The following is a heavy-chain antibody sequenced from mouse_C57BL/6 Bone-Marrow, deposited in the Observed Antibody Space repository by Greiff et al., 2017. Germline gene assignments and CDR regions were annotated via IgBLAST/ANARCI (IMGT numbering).Heavy chain of an antibody. Sequence: VQLQQPGAELVKPGASVKLSCKASGYTFTSYWMQWVKQRPGQGLEWIGEIDPSDSYTNYNQKFKGKATLTVDTSSSTAYMQLSSLTSEDSAVYYCARKNYYVSSQYYFDYWGQGTTLTVSS. CDR2: IDPSDSYT. V-gene: IGHV1-50*01. CDR3: ARKNYYVSSQYYFDY. CDR1: GYTFTSYW. D-gene: IGHD1-1*01. J-gene: IGHJ2*01.